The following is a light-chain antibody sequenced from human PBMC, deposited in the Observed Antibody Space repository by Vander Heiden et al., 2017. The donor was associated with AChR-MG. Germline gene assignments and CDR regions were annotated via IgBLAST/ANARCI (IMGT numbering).Light chain of an antibody. CDR2: GTS. J-gene: IGKJ1*01. CDR3: QQYGTSLKT. V-gene: IGKV3-20*01. Sequence: EIVLTQSPGTLSLSPGERATLSCRASQSVSSSFLAWYQQKPGQAPRLLMYGTSSRASGIPHRFSGSGSGTDFTLTISRLEPEDFAVYFCQQYGTSLKTFGQGTKVEVK. CDR1: QSVSSSF.